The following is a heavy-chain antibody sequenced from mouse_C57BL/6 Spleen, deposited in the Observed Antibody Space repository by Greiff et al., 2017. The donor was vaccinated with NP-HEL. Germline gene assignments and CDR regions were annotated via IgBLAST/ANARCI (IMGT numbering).Heavy chain of an antibody. Sequence: QVQLQQPGAELVMPGASVKLSCKASGYTFTSYWMHWVKQRPGQGLEWIGEIDPSDSYTNYNQKVKGKSTLTVDKSSSTAYMQLSSLTSEDSAVYYCARSYDGSRTPGFDYWGKGTTLTVSS. D-gene: IGHD1-1*01. V-gene: IGHV1-69*01. CDR1: GYTFTSYW. CDR2: IDPSDSYT. CDR3: ARSYDGSRTPGFDY. J-gene: IGHJ2*01.